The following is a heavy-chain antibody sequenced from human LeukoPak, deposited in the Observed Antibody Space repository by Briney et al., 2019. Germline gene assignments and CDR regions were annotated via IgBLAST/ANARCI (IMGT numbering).Heavy chain of an antibody. V-gene: IGHV1-46*01. Sequence: ASVKVSCKASGYTFTSYYMHWVRQAPGQGLEWMGIINPSGGSTSYAQKFQGRVTMTRDTSTSTAYMELSRLRSDDTAVYYCARGVSGTYRFDYWGQGTLVTVSS. J-gene: IGHJ4*02. CDR3: ARGVSGTYRFDY. D-gene: IGHD1-26*01. CDR2: INPSGGST. CDR1: GYTFTSYY.